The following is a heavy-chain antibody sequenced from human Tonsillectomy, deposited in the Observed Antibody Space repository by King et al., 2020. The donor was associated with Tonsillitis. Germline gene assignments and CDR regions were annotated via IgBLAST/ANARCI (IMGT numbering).Heavy chain of an antibody. J-gene: IGHJ4*02. CDR2: IRSKAKNYAT. D-gene: IGHD5-24*01. CDR3: TAGRDFDY. V-gene: IGHV3-73*02. CDR1: GFIFSGAA. Sequence: VQLQESGGGLVQPGGSLKLSCAASGFIFSGAAMHWVRQASGKGLEWVGHIRSKAKNYATAYAASVKGRFTISRDDAENTAYLQMNSLKTEDTAIYYCTAGRDFDYWGQGTLVSVSS.